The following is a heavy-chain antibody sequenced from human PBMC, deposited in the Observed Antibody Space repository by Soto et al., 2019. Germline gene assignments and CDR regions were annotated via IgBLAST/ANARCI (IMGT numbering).Heavy chain of an antibody. J-gene: IGHJ5*02. V-gene: IGHV3-30-3*01. CDR2: ISYDGSNK. CDR3: ARGGTAIQNWFDP. D-gene: IGHD2-21*02. CDR1: GFTFSSYA. Sequence: PGWSLRLSCAASGFTFSSYAMHWVRQAPGKGLEWVAVISYDGSNKYYADSVKGRFTISRDNSKNTLYLQMNSLRAEDTAVYYCARGGTAIQNWFDPWGQGTLVTVSS.